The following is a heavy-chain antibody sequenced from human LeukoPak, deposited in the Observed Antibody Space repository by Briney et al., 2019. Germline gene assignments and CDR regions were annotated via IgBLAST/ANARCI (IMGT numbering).Heavy chain of an antibody. CDR1: GYTFTSYY. Sequence: GAAVKVSCKASGYTFTSYYMHWVRQAPGQGLEWMGLINPTGGSTGYAQKFQGRVTMTTDTSTSTAYMELRSLRSDDTAVYYCAREGAGYFDYWGQGTLVTVSS. V-gene: IGHV1-46*01. D-gene: IGHD1-26*01. CDR2: INPTGGST. CDR3: AREGAGYFDY. J-gene: IGHJ4*02.